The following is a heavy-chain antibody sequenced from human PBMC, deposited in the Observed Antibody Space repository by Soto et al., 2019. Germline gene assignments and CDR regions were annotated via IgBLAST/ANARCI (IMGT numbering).Heavy chain of an antibody. Sequence: SGGSLRLSCAASGFTFDDYGMGWVRQAPGKGLEWVSGISWNGRSTGFAESVKGRFTISRDSAKSSLYLQMNSLRAEDTAFYYCARYYDSTNWYYFDYWGQETLVTVSS. D-gene: IGHD6-13*01. J-gene: IGHJ4*02. CDR3: ARYYDSTNWYYFDY. CDR2: ISWNGRST. V-gene: IGHV3-20*04. CDR1: GFTFDDYG.